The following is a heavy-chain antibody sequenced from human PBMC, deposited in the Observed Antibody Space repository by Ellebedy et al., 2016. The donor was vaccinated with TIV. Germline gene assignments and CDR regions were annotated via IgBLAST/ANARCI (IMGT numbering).Heavy chain of an antibody. CDR3: ARQGVYDILTAYYPGHYYGMDV. J-gene: IGHJ6*02. CDR2: IYYSGST. CDR1: GGSISSTSYY. Sequence: MPSETLSLTCSVSGGSISSTSYYWGWIRQPPGKGLEWIGSIYYSGSTYYNPSLKSRVTISVDTSKNQFSLKLSSVTATDTAVYYCARQGVYDILTAYYPGHYYGMDVWGQGTTVTVSS. V-gene: IGHV4-39*01. D-gene: IGHD3-9*01.